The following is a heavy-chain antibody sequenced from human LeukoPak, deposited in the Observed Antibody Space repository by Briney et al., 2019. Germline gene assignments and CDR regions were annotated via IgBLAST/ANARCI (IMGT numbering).Heavy chain of an antibody. D-gene: IGHD6-19*01. CDR1: GGSISSYY. J-gene: IGHJ4*02. CDR2: IYYSGST. V-gene: IGHV4-59*01. CDR3: ARETSIAVAPLYYFDY. Sequence: PSETLSLTCTVSGGSISSYYWSWIRQPPGKGLEWIGYIYYSGSTNYNPSLKSRVTISVDTSKNQFSLKLSSVTAADTAVYYCARETSIAVAPLYYFDYWGQGTLVTVSS.